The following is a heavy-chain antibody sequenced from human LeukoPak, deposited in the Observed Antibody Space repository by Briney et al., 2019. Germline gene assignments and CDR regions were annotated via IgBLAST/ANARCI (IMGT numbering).Heavy chain of an antibody. V-gene: IGHV3-74*01. D-gene: IGHD3-22*01. J-gene: IGHJ3*02. CDR2: INSDGSDT. CDR3: ARAPMSYDSSGFGGAFDI. CDR1: GFTFSSYW. Sequence: HPGGSLRLSCAASGFTFSSYWMYWVRQAPGKGLVWVSRINSDGSDTSYADSVQGRFTISRDNAKNTLYLQMNSLRAEDTAVYYCARAPMSYDSSGFGGAFDIWGQGTMVTVSS.